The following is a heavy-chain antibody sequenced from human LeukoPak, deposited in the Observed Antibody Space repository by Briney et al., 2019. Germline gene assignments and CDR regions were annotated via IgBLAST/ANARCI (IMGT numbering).Heavy chain of an antibody. J-gene: IGHJ3*02. CDR2: ISSSTNSI. V-gene: IGHV3-48*01. Sequence: TGGSLRLSCAPSGFTFSSYSMNWVRQAPGKGLEWVSYISSSTNSIYYAESVKGRFTISRDNAKNSLFLQMNSLRGEDTAVYYCARGGYGANDDAFDIWGQGTMVTVSS. CDR3: ARGGYGANDDAFDI. D-gene: IGHD4-23*01. CDR1: GFTFSSYS.